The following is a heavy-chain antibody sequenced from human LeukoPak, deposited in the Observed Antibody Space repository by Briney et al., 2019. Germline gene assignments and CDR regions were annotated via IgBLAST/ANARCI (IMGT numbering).Heavy chain of an antibody. CDR3: ARGQMKTRHDY. CDR2: ISYDGSNK. CDR1: GFTFSSYA. Sequence: GGSLRLSCGASGFTFSSYAMHWVRQAPGKGLEWVAVISYDGSNKYYADSVKGRFTISRDNSKNTLYLQMNSLRAEDTAVYYCARGQMKTRHDYWGQGTLVTVSS. V-gene: IGHV3-30-3*01. J-gene: IGHJ4*02.